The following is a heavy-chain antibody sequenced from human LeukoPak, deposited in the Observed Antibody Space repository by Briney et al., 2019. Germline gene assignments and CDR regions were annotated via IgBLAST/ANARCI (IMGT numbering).Heavy chain of an antibody. D-gene: IGHD5-18*01. CDR2: ISYDGSNK. J-gene: IGHJ3*02. V-gene: IGHV3-30*18. CDR3: AQAVKGYSYGDDAFDI. Sequence: PGGSLRLSCAASGSTFSSFAIHWVRQVPGKGLEWVTAISYDGSNKYYADSVKGRFTISRDNSKNTLYVQMNSLRLEDTAVYYCAQAVKGYSYGDDAFDIWGQGTMVIVSS. CDR1: GSTFSSFA.